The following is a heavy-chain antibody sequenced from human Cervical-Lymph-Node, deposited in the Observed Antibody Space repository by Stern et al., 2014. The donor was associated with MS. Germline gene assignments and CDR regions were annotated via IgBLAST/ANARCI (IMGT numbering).Heavy chain of an antibody. CDR2: ISTSGVIT. J-gene: IGHJ4*02. V-gene: IGHV3-23*04. Sequence: EDQLVESGGGLVQPGGSLRLSCAASGFTFSSYGMTWVRQAPGKGLEWVSLISTSGVITYYADSVQGRFTISRDNSKNTLYLQMNSLRAEDTAVYYCAKRYIIAVGPPDYWGQGTLVTVSS. CDR1: GFTFSSYG. CDR3: AKRYIIAVGPPDY. D-gene: IGHD6-6*01.